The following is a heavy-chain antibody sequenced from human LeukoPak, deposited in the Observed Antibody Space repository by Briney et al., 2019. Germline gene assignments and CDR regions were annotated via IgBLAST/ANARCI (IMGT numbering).Heavy chain of an antibody. J-gene: IGHJ4*02. Sequence: GGSLRLSCAASGFTFSSYATSWVRQAPGRGLEWVSGISDRGGTVYYADSVKGRFTISRDNSKNSLYLQMNSLRAEDTAVYYCAKKLSGSYKGFDYWGQGTLVTVSS. CDR1: GFTFSSYA. V-gene: IGHV3-23*01. CDR3: AKKLSGSYKGFDY. D-gene: IGHD1-26*01. CDR2: ISDRGGTV.